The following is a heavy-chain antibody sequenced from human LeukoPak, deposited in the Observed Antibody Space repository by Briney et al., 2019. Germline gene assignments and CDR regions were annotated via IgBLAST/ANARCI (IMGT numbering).Heavy chain of an antibody. V-gene: IGHV3-30*02. Sequence: QPGGSLRLSCAASGFTFSSDGMHWVRQAPRKGLEWVAFIRYDGSNKYYADSVKGRFTISRDNSKNTLYLQMNSQRAEDTAVYYCAKGVVAPLYYMDVWGKGTTVSVSS. CDR1: GFTFSSDG. CDR3: AKGVVAPLYYMDV. CDR2: IRYDGSNK. D-gene: IGHD2-15*01. J-gene: IGHJ6*03.